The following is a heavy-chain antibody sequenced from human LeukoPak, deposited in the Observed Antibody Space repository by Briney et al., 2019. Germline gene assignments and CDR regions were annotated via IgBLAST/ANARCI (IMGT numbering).Heavy chain of an antibody. D-gene: IGHD2-15*01. CDR3: TSGGGTMDY. CDR1: GFTFSNAW. V-gene: IGHV3-15*01. CDR2: IKTTSDGGTA. Sequence: GRSLRLSCAASGFTFSNAWMSWVRLAPGKGLESVGRIKTTSDGGTADYAAPVKGRFTISRDDSTNTLYLQMNSLKTEDTAVYYCTSGGGTMDYWGQGILVTVSS. J-gene: IGHJ4*02.